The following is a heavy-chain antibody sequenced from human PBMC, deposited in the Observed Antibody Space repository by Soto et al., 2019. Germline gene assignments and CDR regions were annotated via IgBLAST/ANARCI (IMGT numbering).Heavy chain of an antibody. CDR1: GFTFSSYS. Sequence: GSLRLSCAASGFTFSSYSMNWVRQAPGKGLEWVSYISSSSSTIYYADSVKGRFTISRDNAKNSLYLQMNSLRDEDTAVYYCARDLYSSGWLSFDYWGQGTLVTVSS. J-gene: IGHJ4*02. D-gene: IGHD6-19*01. V-gene: IGHV3-48*02. CDR3: ARDLYSSGWLSFDY. CDR2: ISSSSSTI.